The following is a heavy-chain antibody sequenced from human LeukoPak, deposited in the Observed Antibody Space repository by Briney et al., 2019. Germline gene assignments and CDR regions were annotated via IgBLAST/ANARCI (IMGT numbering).Heavy chain of an antibody. J-gene: IGHJ4*02. CDR2: ISSSSSTI. V-gene: IGHV3-48*01. CDR3: AREDFGVVDY. CDR1: GFTFSSYS. D-gene: IGHD3-3*01. Sequence: GGSLRLSCAASGFTFSSYSMNWVRQAPGKGLEWVSYISSSSSTIYYADSVKGRFTISRDNAKNSLYLQMNSLRAEDTAVYYCAREDFGVVDYWGQGTLVTVSS.